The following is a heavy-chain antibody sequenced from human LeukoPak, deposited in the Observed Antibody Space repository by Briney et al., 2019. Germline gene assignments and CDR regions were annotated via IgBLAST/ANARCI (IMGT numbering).Heavy chain of an antibody. CDR2: ISGSGGST. Sequence: GGTLRLSCAASGFTFSSYGMSWVRQAPGKGLEWVSAISGSGGSTYYADSVKGRFTISRDNSKNTLYLQMNSLRAEDTAVYYCAKEKGITGRGPPTYWGQGTLVTVSS. V-gene: IGHV3-23*01. D-gene: IGHD1-20*01. CDR1: GFTFSSYG. CDR3: AKEKGITGRGPPTY. J-gene: IGHJ4*02.